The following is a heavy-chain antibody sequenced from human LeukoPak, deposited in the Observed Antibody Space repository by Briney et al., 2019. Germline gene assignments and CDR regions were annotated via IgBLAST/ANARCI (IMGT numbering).Heavy chain of an antibody. CDR3: ARLIAVAGTGLRDY. D-gene: IGHD6-19*01. V-gene: IGHV1-8*01. Sequence: ASVKVSCKASGYTFTSYDINWVRQATGQGLEWMGWMNPNSGNTGYAQKFQGRVTMTRNTSISTAHMELSSLRSEDTAVYYCARLIAVAGTGLRDYWGQGTLVTVSS. CDR1: GYTFTSYD. CDR2: MNPNSGNT. J-gene: IGHJ4*02.